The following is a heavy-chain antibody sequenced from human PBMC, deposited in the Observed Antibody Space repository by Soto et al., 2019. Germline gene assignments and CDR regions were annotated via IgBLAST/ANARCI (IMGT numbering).Heavy chain of an antibody. V-gene: IGHV1-3*01. CDR3: AIFLSRIKYYYDSSGYYPAAFDI. Sequence: ASVKVSCKASGYTFTSYAMHWVRQAPGQRLEWMGWINAGNGNTKYSQKFQGRVTITRDTSASTAYMELSSLRSEDTAVYYCAIFLSRIKYYYDSSGYYPAAFDIWGQGTMVTVS. J-gene: IGHJ3*02. CDR1: GYTFTSYA. CDR2: INAGNGNT. D-gene: IGHD3-22*01.